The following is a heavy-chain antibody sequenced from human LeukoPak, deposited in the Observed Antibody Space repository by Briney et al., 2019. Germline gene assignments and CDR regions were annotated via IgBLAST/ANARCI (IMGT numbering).Heavy chain of an antibody. Sequence: GGSLRLSCAASGFTFSSHAMTWVRQAPGRGLEWVSAIRGDGATIFYADSVKGRITVSRDNSKNTVYLQMNSLRAEDTAVYYCARDQFGDYFRGADYWGQGTLVTVSS. D-gene: IGHD3-22*01. J-gene: IGHJ4*02. CDR2: IRGDGATI. CDR1: GFTFSSHA. CDR3: ARDQFGDYFRGADY. V-gene: IGHV3-23*01.